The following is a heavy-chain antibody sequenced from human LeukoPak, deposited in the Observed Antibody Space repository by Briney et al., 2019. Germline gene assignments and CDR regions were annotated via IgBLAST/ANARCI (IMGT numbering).Heavy chain of an antibody. CDR2: IFNGGST. CDR1: GFAVSSNH. D-gene: IGHD2-2*01. V-gene: IGHV3-53*01. CDR3: ARLPAYCSSTSCYYDY. J-gene: IGHJ4*02. Sequence: GGSLRLSCAASGFAVSSNHMNWVRQAPGKGLEWVSVIFNGGSTYYADSVKGRFTISRDNSKDTLFLQMNSLRAEDTAVYYCARLPAYCSSTSCYYDYWGQGTLVTVSS.